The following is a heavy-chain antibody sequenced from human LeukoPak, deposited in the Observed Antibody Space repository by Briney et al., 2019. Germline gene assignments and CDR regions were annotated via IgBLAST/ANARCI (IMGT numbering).Heavy chain of an antibody. CDR2: IYYTGST. CDR1: GGSISSDY. V-gene: IGHV4-59*01. J-gene: IGHJ4*02. Sequence: SETLSLTCTVSGGSISSDYWSWIRQPLGKGLEWIGYIYYTGSTDYNPSLKSRVTISVDTSKNQFSLKLSSVTAADTAVYYCAREINTIDSSSSNWGQGTLVTVSA. CDR3: AREINTIDSSSSN. D-gene: IGHD6-13*01.